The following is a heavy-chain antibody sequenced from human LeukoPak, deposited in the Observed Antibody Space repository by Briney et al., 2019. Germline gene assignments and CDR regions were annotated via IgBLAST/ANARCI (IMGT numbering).Heavy chain of an antibody. CDR1: GGSVSKDNAA. V-gene: IGHV6-1*01. J-gene: IGHJ3*02. CDR3: VGCSGGSCHSGAFEI. Sequence: SQTLSLTCVISGGSVSKDNAAWNWIRQSPSRGLEWLARASYRSKWYYDYAVSVKSRMSINTDTSKNQFTLQVNSVIPEDTAMYYCVGCSGGSCHSGAFEIWGQGTMITVSS. D-gene: IGHD2-15*01. CDR2: ASYRSKWYY.